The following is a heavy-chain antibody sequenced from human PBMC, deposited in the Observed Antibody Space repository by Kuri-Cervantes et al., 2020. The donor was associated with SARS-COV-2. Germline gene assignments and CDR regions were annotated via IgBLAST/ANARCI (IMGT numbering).Heavy chain of an antibody. Sequence: GGSLRPSCAASGFTFSSYAMNWVRQAPGKGLEWVAVISYDGSNKYYADSVKGRFTISRDNSKNTLYLQMNSLRSDDAAVYYCARVPAIVVVPAAIVDWYFDLWGRGTLVTVSS. D-gene: IGHD2-2*01. CDR2: ISYDGSNK. J-gene: IGHJ2*01. CDR1: GFTFSSYA. CDR3: ARVPAIVVVPAAIVDWYFDL. V-gene: IGHV3-30*04.